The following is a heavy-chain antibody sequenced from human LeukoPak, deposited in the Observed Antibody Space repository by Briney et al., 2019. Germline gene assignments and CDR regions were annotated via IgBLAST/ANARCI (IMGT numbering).Heavy chain of an antibody. V-gene: IGHV3-30*02. Sequence: GGSLRLSCAASGFAFSSYGMHWVRQAPGKGLEWVTFIRYDGSNKYYADSVRGRFTISRDNSENTLYLQMHSLRAEDTALYYCAKGWTPRPYYFDYWGQGTLVTVSS. CDR1: GFAFSSYG. J-gene: IGHJ4*02. CDR3: AKGWTPRPYYFDY. D-gene: IGHD3/OR15-3a*01. CDR2: IRYDGSNK.